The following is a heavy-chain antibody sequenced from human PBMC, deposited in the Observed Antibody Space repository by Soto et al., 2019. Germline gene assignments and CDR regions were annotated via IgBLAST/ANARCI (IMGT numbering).Heavy chain of an antibody. Sequence: EVQLVESGGGLVQPGGSLRLSCAASGFTFNNYWMHRVRQAPGKGLVWVSRIDSDGSSTSYADSVKGRFTISRDNAKNTLYLQMSSLRAEDTAVYYCARGGGGRYNWFDPWGQGTLVTVSS. CDR3: ARGGGGRYNWFDP. D-gene: IGHD2-15*01. V-gene: IGHV3-74*01. J-gene: IGHJ5*02. CDR1: GFTFNNYW. CDR2: IDSDGSST.